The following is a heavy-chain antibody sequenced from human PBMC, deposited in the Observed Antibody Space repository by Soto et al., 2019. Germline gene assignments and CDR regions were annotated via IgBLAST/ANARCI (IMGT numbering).Heavy chain of an antibody. D-gene: IGHD1-1*01. CDR3: ARRAETNGGNGYGADKYYFDF. Sequence: SVKVSCKASGGTFSSYAISWVRQAPGQGLEWMGGIIPIFGTTNYAQKFQGRVTITADESTSTAYMELSSLRSEDTAVYYCARRAETNGGNGYGADKYYFDFWGQGTLVTVSS. CDR1: GGTFSSYA. V-gene: IGHV1-69*13. J-gene: IGHJ4*02. CDR2: IIPIFGTT.